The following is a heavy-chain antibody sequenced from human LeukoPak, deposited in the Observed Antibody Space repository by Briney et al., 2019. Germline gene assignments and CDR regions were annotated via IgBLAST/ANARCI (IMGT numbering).Heavy chain of an antibody. V-gene: IGHV3-7*03. CDR2: IKQDGSDK. CDR1: GFILSNYW. D-gene: IGHD3-10*01. CDR3: AKYYYGSGSSDFDY. Sequence: PGGSLRLSCAGSGFILSNYWMSWVRQAPGKGLEWVANIKQDGSDKYYVDSVKGRFTISRDNSKNTLDLQMNSLRAEDTAVYYCAKYYYGSGSSDFDYWGQGTLVTVSS. J-gene: IGHJ4*02.